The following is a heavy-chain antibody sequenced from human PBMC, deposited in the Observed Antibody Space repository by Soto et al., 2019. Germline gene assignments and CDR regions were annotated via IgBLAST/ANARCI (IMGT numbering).Heavy chain of an antibody. J-gene: IGHJ6*02. CDR2: ISSSSSYI. CDR1: GFTFSSYS. CDR3: ARDLGGVVVVPAAMRGGMDV. Sequence: SLRLSCAASGFTFSSYSMNWVRQAPGKGLEWVSSISSSSSYIYYADSVKGRFTISRDNAKNSLYLQMNSLRAEDTAVYYCARDLGGVVVVPAAMRGGMDVWGQGTTVTVPS. V-gene: IGHV3-21*01. D-gene: IGHD2-2*01.